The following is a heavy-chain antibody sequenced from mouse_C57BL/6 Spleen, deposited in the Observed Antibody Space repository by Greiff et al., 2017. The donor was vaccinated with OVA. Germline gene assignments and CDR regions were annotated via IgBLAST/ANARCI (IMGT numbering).Heavy chain of an antibody. V-gene: IGHV1-15*01. Sequence: SGAELVRPGASVTLSCKASGYTFTDYEMHWVKQTPVPGLEWIGAIDPETGGTAYNQKFKGKAILTADKSSSTAYMELRSLTSEDSAVYYCTWGGLRRAWFAYWGQGTLVTVSA. CDR2: IDPETGGT. J-gene: IGHJ3*01. CDR1: GYTFTDYE. D-gene: IGHD2-2*01. CDR3: TWGGLRRAWFAY.